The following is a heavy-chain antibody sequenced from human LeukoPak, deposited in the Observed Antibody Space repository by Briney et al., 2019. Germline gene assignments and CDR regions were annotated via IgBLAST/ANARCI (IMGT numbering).Heavy chain of an antibody. CDR2: INHSGST. Sequence: PSETLSLTCAVYGGSLSGYYWSWVRQPPGKGLEWIGEINHSGSTNYNPSLKSRVTISVDTSKNQFSLKLSSATAADTAVYYCARSMHYYGSGSYAWFDPWGQGTLVTVSS. V-gene: IGHV4-34*01. CDR1: GGSLSGYY. J-gene: IGHJ5*02. CDR3: ARSMHYYGSGSYAWFDP. D-gene: IGHD3-10*01.